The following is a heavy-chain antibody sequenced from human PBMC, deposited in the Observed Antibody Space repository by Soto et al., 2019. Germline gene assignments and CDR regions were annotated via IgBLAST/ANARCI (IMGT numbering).Heavy chain of an antibody. CDR3: ARDIASPGGDYFDS. D-gene: IGHD2-21*01. V-gene: IGHV3-21*06. CDR2: ISTGGAYM. Sequence: EVQLVESGGGLVKAGGSLRLFCTASGFTFRNYTMNWVRQAPGKGLEWVSSISTGGAYMFYADSVKGRFTISRDNAQNSLFLQIDRPRAEDTAVYYCARDIASPGGDYFDSWGQGTLVTVSS. CDR1: GFTFRNYT. J-gene: IGHJ4*02.